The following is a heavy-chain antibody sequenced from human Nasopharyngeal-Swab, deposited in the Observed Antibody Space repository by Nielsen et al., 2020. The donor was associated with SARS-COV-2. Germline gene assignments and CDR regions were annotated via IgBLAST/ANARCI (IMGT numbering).Heavy chain of an antibody. CDR2: ISSSTTYI. CDR3: ARDGLDYDFWSAYFMDV. V-gene: IGHV3-21*01. Sequence: GESLKISCAASGFTFSNYNMNWVRQAPGKGLEWVSSISSSTTYIYYADSVKGRFTISRDNAKNSLYLQTNSLRAEDTAVYYCARDGLDYDFWSAYFMDVWGQGTTVTVSS. J-gene: IGHJ6*02. D-gene: IGHD3-3*01. CDR1: GFTFSNYN.